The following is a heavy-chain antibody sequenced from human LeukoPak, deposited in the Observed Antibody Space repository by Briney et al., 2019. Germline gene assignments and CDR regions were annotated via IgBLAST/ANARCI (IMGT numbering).Heavy chain of an antibody. Sequence: GGSLRLSCTASGFTLRNYWMHWVRQVPGKRLVWVSRISGDGSVTNYADSVQGRFTISRDNAKNIVYLQINSLRSEDTAVYYCARYSRSSGGGSYYLDYWGHGALVTVSS. D-gene: IGHD6-6*01. CDR2: ISGDGSVT. J-gene: IGHJ4*01. V-gene: IGHV3-74*01. CDR3: ARYSRSSGGGSYYLDY. CDR1: GFTLRNYW.